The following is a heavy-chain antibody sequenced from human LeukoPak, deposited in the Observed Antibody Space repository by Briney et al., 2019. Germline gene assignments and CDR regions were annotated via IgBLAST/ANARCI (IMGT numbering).Heavy chain of an antibody. CDR1: EFSVGSNY. D-gene: IGHD3-10*02. CDR3: AELGITMIGGV. Sequence: GGSLRLSCAASEFSVGSNYMTWVRQAPGKGLEWVSVSYSGGSSYYADSVKGRFTISRDNAKNSLYLQMNSLRAEDTAVYYCAELGITMIGGVWGKGTTVTISS. V-gene: IGHV3-66*01. CDR2: SYSGGSS. J-gene: IGHJ6*04.